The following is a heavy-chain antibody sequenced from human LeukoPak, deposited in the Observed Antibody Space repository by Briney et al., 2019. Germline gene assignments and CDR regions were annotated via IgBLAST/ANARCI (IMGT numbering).Heavy chain of an antibody. Sequence: ASVKVSCKASGYTFTGYYMHWVRQAPGQGLEWMGWINLNSGDANYVSNFQGRVTMTRDTSISTAYMELSRLRSDDTAVYYCARCGYSSGWYDSWGQGTLVTVSS. CDR2: INLNSGDA. V-gene: IGHV1-2*02. CDR3: ARCGYSSGWYDS. J-gene: IGHJ5*01. D-gene: IGHD6-19*01. CDR1: GYTFTGYY.